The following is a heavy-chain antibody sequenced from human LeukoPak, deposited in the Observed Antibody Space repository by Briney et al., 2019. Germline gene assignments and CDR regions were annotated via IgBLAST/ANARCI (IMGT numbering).Heavy chain of an antibody. J-gene: IGHJ4*02. Sequence: GGSPRLSCAASGFTFSSYAMSWVRQAPGKGLEWVSAISGSGGSTYYADSVKGRFTISRDNSKNTLYLQMNSLRAEDTAVYYCAKMRGGSYYFDYGGQGTLVTVSS. V-gene: IGHV3-23*01. D-gene: IGHD1-26*01. CDR1: GFTFSSYA. CDR2: ISGSGGST. CDR3: AKMRGGSYYFDY.